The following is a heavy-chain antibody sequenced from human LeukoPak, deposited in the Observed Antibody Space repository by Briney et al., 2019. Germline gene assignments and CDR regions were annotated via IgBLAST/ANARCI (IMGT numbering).Heavy chain of an antibody. CDR1: GFTFSSYG. Sequence: PGGSLRLSCAASGFTFSSYGMHWVRQAPGKGLEWVAFIRYDGSNKYYADSVKGRFTISRDNSKNTLYLQMNSLRAEDTAVYYCATYFKIAAAGPIDYWGQGTLVTVSS. D-gene: IGHD6-13*01. CDR3: ATYFKIAAAGPIDY. V-gene: IGHV3-30*02. CDR2: IRYDGSNK. J-gene: IGHJ4*02.